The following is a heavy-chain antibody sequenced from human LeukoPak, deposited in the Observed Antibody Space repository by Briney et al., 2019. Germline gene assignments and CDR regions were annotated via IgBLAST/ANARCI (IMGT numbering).Heavy chain of an antibody. CDR3: ARVDSSGRNDAFDI. D-gene: IGHD6-19*01. Sequence: SETLSLTCTVSGGSISSSSYYWGWIRQPPGKGLEWIGSIFYSGSTYYSPSLKSRVTISLDTSRNQFSLKLTSVTAADTAVYYCARVDSSGRNDAFDIWGQGTMVTVSS. CDR1: GGSISSSSYY. CDR2: IFYSGST. V-gene: IGHV4-39*07. J-gene: IGHJ3*02.